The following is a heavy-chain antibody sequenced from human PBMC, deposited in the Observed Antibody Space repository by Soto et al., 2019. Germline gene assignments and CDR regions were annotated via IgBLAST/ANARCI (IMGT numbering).Heavy chain of an antibody. J-gene: IGHJ2*01. V-gene: IGHV3-7*03. Sequence: EEQLVESGGGLVQPGGSLRLSCAASGFAVGSHWMSWVRQAQGQGLEWVAQIDPTGIHKLYMDSVKGRFTSSRDNAKNSLYLQMNSLRVEDTAVYYCARAPYSSADLWGRGTLVAVSS. D-gene: IGHD6-25*01. CDR3: ARAPYSSADL. CDR2: IDPTGIHK. CDR1: GFAVGSHW.